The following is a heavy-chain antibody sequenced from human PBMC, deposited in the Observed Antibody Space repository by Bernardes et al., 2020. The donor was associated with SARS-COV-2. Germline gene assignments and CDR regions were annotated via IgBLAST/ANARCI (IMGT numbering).Heavy chain of an antibody. CDR1: RGSISSSNYY. J-gene: IGHJ6*02. D-gene: IGHD2-21*01. CDR3: AGSSCGIDCYIGGLRSWDYGMDV. CDR2: IYSSGSS. Sequence: SETLSLTCTVSRGSISSSNYYWGWLRQSPGKGLEWIASIYSSGSSYYNPSFQSRVRASVDTSKNQFSLRLSFVTVADTAMYYCAGSSCGIDCYIGGLRSWDYGMDVWGQGTTVTVSS. V-gene: IGHV4-39*01.